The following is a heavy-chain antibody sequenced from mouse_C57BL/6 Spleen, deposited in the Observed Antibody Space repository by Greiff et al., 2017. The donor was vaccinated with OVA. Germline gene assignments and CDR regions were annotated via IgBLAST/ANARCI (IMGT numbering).Heavy chain of an antibody. Sequence: ESGPGLVKPSQSLSLTCSVTGYSITSGYYWNWIRQFPGNKLEWMGYISYDGSNNYNPSLKNRISITRDTSKNQFFLKLNSVTTEDTATYYCARLITTGGGFDYWGQGTTLTVSS. CDR2: ISYDGSN. V-gene: IGHV3-6*01. CDR3: ARLITTGGGFDY. J-gene: IGHJ2*01. CDR1: GYSITSGYY. D-gene: IGHD1-1*01.